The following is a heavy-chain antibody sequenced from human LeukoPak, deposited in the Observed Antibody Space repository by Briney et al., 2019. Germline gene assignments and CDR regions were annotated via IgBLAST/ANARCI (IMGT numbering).Heavy chain of an antibody. CDR2: IIPIFGTA. V-gene: IGHV1-69*13. J-gene: IGHJ4*02. CDR1: GGTFSSYA. Sequence: GASVKVSCTASGGTFSSYAISWVRQAPGQGLEWMGGIIPIFGTANYAQKFQGRVTITADESTSTAYMELSSLRSEDTAVYYCASSYYYGSGSYATDYWGQGTLVTVSS. CDR3: ASSYYYGSGSYATDY. D-gene: IGHD3-10*01.